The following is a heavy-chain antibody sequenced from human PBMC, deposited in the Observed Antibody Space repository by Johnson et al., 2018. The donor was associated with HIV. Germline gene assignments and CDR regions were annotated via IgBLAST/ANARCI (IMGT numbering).Heavy chain of an antibody. J-gene: IGHJ3*02. CDR3: ARDRGAGSSGAFDI. V-gene: IGHV3-30*19. CDR2: IWYDGSNK. D-gene: IGHD6-6*01. Sequence: QVQLVESGGGVVQPGRSLRLSCAASGFNFSKFGMHWVRQAPGKGLQWVAVIWYDGSNKYYADSVKGRFTISRDNSKNTLYLQMNSLRAEDTAVYYCARDRGAGSSGAFDIWGQGTMVTVSS. CDR1: GFNFSKFG.